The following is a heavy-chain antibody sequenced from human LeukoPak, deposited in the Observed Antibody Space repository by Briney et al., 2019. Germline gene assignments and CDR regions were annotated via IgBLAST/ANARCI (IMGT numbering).Heavy chain of an antibody. V-gene: IGHV3-53*01. J-gene: IGHJ4*02. CDR2: IYSGGST. CDR3: ARSGGGDYEYYFDY. CDR1: GFTVSSNY. Sequence: GGSLRLSCAASGFTVSSNYMSWVRQAPGKGLEWVSVIYSGGSTYYADSVKGRFTISRDNSKNTLYLQMNSLRAEDTAAYYCARSGGGDYEYYFDYWGQGTLVTVSS. D-gene: IGHD4-17*01.